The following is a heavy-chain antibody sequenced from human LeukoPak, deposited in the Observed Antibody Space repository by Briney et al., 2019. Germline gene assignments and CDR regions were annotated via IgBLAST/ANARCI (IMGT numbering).Heavy chain of an antibody. CDR1: GFTFSSYA. CDR2: ISYDGSNK. J-gene: IGHJ4*02. CDR3: ARGGTYYYDSSGYYPAYY. Sequence: GGSLRLSCAASGFTFSSYAMHWVRQAPGKGLEWVAVISYDGSNKYYADSVKGRFTISRDNSKNTLYLQMNSLGAEDTAVYYCARGGTYYYDSSGYYPAYYWGQGTLVTVSS. D-gene: IGHD3-22*01. V-gene: IGHV3-30-3*01.